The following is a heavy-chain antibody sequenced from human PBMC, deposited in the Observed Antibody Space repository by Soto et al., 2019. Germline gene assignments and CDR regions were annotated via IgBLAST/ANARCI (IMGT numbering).Heavy chain of an antibody. D-gene: IGHD3-22*01. CDR3: ARAYYYDSSGLWVYYYGMDV. J-gene: IGHJ6*02. V-gene: IGHV4-30-2*01. CDR2: IYHSGST. Sequence: LSLTCAVSGGSISSGGYSWSWIRQPPGKGLEWIGYIYHSGSTYYNPSLKSRVTISVDRSKNQFFLKLSSVTAADTAVYYCARAYYYDSSGLWVYYYGMDVWGQGTTVTVS. CDR1: GGSISSGGYS.